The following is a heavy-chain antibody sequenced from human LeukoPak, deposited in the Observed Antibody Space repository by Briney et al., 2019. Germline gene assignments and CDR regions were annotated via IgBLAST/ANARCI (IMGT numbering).Heavy chain of an antibody. V-gene: IGHV3-11*06. Sequence: GGSLRLSCAASGFTFSDYYMSWLRQAPGKGLEGVSYISSSSSYTNYADSVKGRFTISRDNAKNSLYLQMNSLRAEDTAVYYCARGRVGYSGYDVDYWGQGTLVTVSS. D-gene: IGHD5-12*01. J-gene: IGHJ4*02. CDR2: ISSSSSYT. CDR3: ARGRVGYSGYDVDY. CDR1: GFTFSDYY.